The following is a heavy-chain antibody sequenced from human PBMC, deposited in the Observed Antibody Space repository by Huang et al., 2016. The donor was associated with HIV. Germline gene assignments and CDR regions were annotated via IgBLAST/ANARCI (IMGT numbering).Heavy chain of an antibody. D-gene: IGHD5-12*01. V-gene: IGHV1-2*02. CDR1: GYTFADYF. CDR3: TRDGVAPDEEFDY. J-gene: IGHJ4*02. Sequence: QVQLVQSGAEVKKPGASVKVSCKPSGYTFADYFIHWVRQAPGQGLEGMGLLNPKNGATNYAQKFLGRVTVTGDTSINTDYMEFSGLTSDDTANYYCTRDGVAPDEEFDYWGQGTLIIVSS. CDR2: LNPKNGAT.